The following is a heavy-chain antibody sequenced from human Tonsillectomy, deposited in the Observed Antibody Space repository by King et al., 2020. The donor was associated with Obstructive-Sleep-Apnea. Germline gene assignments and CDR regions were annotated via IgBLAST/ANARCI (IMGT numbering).Heavy chain of an antibody. CDR3: AKASVVTALFNPYYFDF. D-gene: IGHD2-21*02. CDR1: GGSISGYY. Sequence: VQLQESGPGLVKPSETLSLTCSVSGGSISGYYWSWIRQPPGKGLEWIGYIYYSGSTNYNPSLMSRVTISKDTSKNQFSLRLRSVTAADTAVYYCAKASVVTALFNPYYFDFWGQGTLVTVSS. CDR2: IYYSGST. J-gene: IGHJ4*02. V-gene: IGHV4-59*01.